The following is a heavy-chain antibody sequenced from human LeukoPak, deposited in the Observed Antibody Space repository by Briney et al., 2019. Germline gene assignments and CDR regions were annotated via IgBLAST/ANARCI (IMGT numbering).Heavy chain of an antibody. V-gene: IGHV3-23*01. CDR3: ARAPLGDTAMVFRPYYFDY. D-gene: IGHD5-18*01. Sequence: PGGSLRLSCAASGFTFSSYAMSWVRQAPGKGLEWVSVISGSGVSTYYADSVKGRFNISRDNSKNTLYLQMNSLRAEDTAVYYCARAPLGDTAMVFRPYYFDYWGQGTLVTVSS. J-gene: IGHJ4*02. CDR1: GFTFSSYA. CDR2: ISGSGVST.